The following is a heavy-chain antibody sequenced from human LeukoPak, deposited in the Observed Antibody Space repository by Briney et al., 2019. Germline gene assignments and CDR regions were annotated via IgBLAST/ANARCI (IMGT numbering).Heavy chain of an antibody. CDR1: GESFSGYY. Sequence: SETLSLTCAVYGESFSGYYWSWIRQPPGKGLEWIGEINHSGSTNYNPSLKSRVTISVDTSKNQFSLKLSSVTAADTAVYYCAIPYGDYEYYFDYWGQGTLVTVSS. J-gene: IGHJ4*02. V-gene: IGHV4-34*01. D-gene: IGHD4-17*01. CDR2: INHSGST. CDR3: AIPYGDYEYYFDY.